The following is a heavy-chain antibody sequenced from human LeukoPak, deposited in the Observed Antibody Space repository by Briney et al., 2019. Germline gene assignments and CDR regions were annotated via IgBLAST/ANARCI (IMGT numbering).Heavy chain of an antibody. CDR3: ARDRYCSGGSCYRWFDP. V-gene: IGHV1-2*02. CDR1: GYTFTAYY. CDR2: INPNSGGT. Sequence: ASVKLSCKASGYTFTAYYIHWVRQAPGQGLEWMGWINPNSGGTNYAQTFQGRVTMTRDTSISTVYMELSRLTSDDTAVYYCARDRYCSGGSCYRWFDPWGQGTLVTVSS. D-gene: IGHD2-15*01. J-gene: IGHJ5*02.